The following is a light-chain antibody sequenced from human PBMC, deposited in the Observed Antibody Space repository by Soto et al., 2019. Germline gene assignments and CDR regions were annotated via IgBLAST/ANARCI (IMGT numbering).Light chain of an antibody. CDR1: QSLLYTSNNKNY. V-gene: IGKV4-1*01. J-gene: IGKJ2*01. CDR3: QQYYNTPYT. Sequence: DIVMTQSPDSLAVSLGERATINCKSSQSLLYTSNNKNYLAWYQQKPGQPPKLLIYWASTRESGVPDRFSGSGSGTDFTLTISSLQDEDVAVFYCQQYYNTPYTFGQGTKVDIK. CDR2: WAS.